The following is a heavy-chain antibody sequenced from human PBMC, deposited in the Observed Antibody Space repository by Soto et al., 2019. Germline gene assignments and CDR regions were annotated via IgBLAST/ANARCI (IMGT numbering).Heavy chain of an antibody. CDR3: ARHVTSDRWSYFDN. J-gene: IGHJ4*02. CDR2: IYPPNSET. D-gene: IGHD3-3*01. CDR1: GYSFTTYW. V-gene: IGHV5-51*01. Sequence: EVQLLQSAAEVKKPGESLRISCEGFGYSFTTYWIGWVRQMPGKGLEWMGIIYPPNSETIYSPSFQGRVTISVGKSISTAFVQWSSLEASDTAMYYCARHVTSDRWSYFDNWGQGTLVSVSS.